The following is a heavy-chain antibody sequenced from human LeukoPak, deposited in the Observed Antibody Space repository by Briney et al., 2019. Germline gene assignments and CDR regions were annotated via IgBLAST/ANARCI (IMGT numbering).Heavy chain of an antibody. J-gene: IGHJ1*01. CDR3: ARGVGAIFAEYFQH. Sequence: ASVKVSCKASGYTFTAYYMHWVRQAPGQGLEWMGWINPNNGDTNYAQKLQGRVTMTTDTSTSTAYMELRSLRSDDTAVYYCARGVGAIFAEYFQHWGQGTLVTVSS. CDR2: INPNNGDT. CDR1: GYTFTAYY. D-gene: IGHD1-26*01. V-gene: IGHV1-18*04.